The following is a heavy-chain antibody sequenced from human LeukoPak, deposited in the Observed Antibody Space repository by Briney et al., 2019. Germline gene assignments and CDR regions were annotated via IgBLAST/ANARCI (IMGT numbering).Heavy chain of an antibody. D-gene: IGHD3-10*02. CDR1: GYIFSNYN. CDR2: ISGSGSYM. Sequence: PGGSLRLSCAASGYIFSNYNMHWVRQAPGKGLEWVSSISGSGSYMYYVDSLKGRFTISRDNAKNSLYLQINSLAAEDTAVYYCATEGAVTVRAFHYWAQRTLVTVSS. CDR3: ATEGAVTVRAFHY. J-gene: IGHJ4*02. V-gene: IGHV3-21*01.